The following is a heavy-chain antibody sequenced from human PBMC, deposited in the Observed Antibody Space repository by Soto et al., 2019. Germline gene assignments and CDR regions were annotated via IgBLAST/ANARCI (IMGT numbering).Heavy chain of an antibody. V-gene: IGHV3-30-3*01. CDR1: GFTFSSYA. J-gene: IGHJ4*02. D-gene: IGHD5-18*01. CDR3: ATEWIQLWHPLDY. CDR2: ISYDGSNK. Sequence: GGSLRLSCAASGFTFSSYAMHWVRQAPGKGLEWVAVISYDGSNKYYADSVKGRFTISRDNSKNTLYLQMNSLRAEDTAVYYCATEWIQLWHPLDYWGQGTLVTVSS.